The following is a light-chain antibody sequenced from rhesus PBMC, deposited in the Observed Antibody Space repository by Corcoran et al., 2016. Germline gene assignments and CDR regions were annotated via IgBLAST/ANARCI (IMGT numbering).Light chain of an antibody. J-gene: IGKJ2*01. CDR1: QGISTY. CDR3: LQYNSDPYS. Sequence: DIQMTQSPSSLSASVGDRVTITCRASQGISTYLNWYQQKPGKAPKRLIYKESSLESGVPSRFSGSGAGTDFTLTISSLQPEDIATYYCLQYNSDPYSFGQGTKVEIK. V-gene: IGKV1-43*02. CDR2: KES.